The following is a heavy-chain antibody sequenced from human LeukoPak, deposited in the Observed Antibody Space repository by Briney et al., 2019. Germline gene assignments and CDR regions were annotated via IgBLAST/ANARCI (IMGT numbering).Heavy chain of an antibody. CDR3: ARDLARLLPDY. CDR1: GYTFTSYY. V-gene: IGHV1-46*01. D-gene: IGHD3-16*01. CDR2: INPSGGST. J-gene: IGHJ4*02. Sequence: VASVKVSCKASGYTFTSYYMHWVRQAPGQGLEWMGIINPSGGSTSYAQKFQGRVTMTRDMSTSTVYMELSRLRSDDTAVYYCARDLARLLPDYWGQGTLVTVSS.